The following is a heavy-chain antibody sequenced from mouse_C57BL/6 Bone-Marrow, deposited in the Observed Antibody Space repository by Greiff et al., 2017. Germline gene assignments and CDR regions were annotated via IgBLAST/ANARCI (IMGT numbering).Heavy chain of an antibody. Sequence: EVKVVESGGGLVQPGGSLSLSCAASGFTFTDYYMSWVSQPPGKALEWLGFIRNKANGYTTEYSVSVKGRFTISRDNSQSTLYLQMNALRAEDRATYYFARYYYGSFLYYYSMDYWGQGTSVTVSA. CDR1: GFTFTDYY. D-gene: IGHD1-1*01. CDR2: IRNKANGYTT. J-gene: IGHJ4*01. CDR3: ARYYYGSFLYYYSMDY. V-gene: IGHV7-3*01.